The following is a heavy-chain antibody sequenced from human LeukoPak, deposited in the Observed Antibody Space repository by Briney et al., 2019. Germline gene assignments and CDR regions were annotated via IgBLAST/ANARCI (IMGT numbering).Heavy chain of an antibody. Sequence: SETLSLTCTVSGGSISSSSYYWGWIRQPPGKGLEWIGSIYYSRGTYYNPSLKSRVTISVDTSKNQFSLKLSSVTAADTAVYYCASELLWFGTTFYYFDYWGQGTLVTVSS. D-gene: IGHD3-10*01. CDR3: ASELLWFGTTFYYFDY. J-gene: IGHJ4*02. V-gene: IGHV4-39*07. CDR2: IYYSRGT. CDR1: GGSISSSSYY.